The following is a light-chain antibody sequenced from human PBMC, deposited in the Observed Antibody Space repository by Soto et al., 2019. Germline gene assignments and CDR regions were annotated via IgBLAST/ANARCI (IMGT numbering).Light chain of an antibody. CDR3: QQYGSSPPT. V-gene: IGKV3-20*01. J-gene: IGKJ1*01. Sequence: EIVLTQSPGTLPLSPGERATLSCRASQSVSSSYLAWYQQKPGQAPRLLIYGASSRATGIPDRFSGSGSGTHFTLTISRLEPEDFAVYYCQQYGSSPPTFGQGTKVEIK. CDR1: QSVSSSY. CDR2: GAS.